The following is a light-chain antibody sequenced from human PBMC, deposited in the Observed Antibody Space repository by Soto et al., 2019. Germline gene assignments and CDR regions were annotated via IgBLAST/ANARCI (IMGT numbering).Light chain of an antibody. CDR2: AAS. Sequence: DIQMTQSPSSVSASVGDRVAITCRASQDISSWLAWYQQRPGKAPKLLIYAASSLQSGVPSRFSGSGSGTEFTLTISSLQPEDFATYYCHQANSFPWTFGQGTKVEIK. J-gene: IGKJ1*01. CDR1: QDISSW. V-gene: IGKV1-12*02. CDR3: HQANSFPWT.